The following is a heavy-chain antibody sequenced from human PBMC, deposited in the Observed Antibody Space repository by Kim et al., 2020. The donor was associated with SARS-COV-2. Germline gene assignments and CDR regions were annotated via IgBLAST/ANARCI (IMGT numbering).Heavy chain of an antibody. CDR3: ARDRGSYSSSWYPPKYFDY. Sequence: GGSLRLSCAASGFTFSSYAMHWVRQAPGKGLEWVAVISYDGSNKYYADSVKGRFTISRDNSKNTLYLQMNSLRAEDTAVYYCARDRGSYSSSWYPPKYFDYWGQGTLVTVSS. J-gene: IGHJ4*02. CDR2: ISYDGSNK. CDR1: GFTFSSYA. V-gene: IGHV3-30-3*01. D-gene: IGHD6-13*01.